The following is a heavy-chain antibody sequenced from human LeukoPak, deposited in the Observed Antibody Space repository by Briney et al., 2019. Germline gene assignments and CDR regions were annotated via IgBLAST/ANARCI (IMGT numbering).Heavy chain of an antibody. CDR1: GFTFSSYA. D-gene: IGHD3-16*01. CDR3: AKGFMRWGEVYYMDV. CDR2: IRYDGSNK. J-gene: IGHJ6*03. V-gene: IGHV3-30*02. Sequence: GGSLRLSCAASGFTFSSYAMHWVRQAPGKGLEWVTFIRYDGSNKYYADSVKGRFTISRDNSKNTLFLQMNSLRAEDTAVYYCAKGFMRWGEVYYMDVWGKGTTVTVSS.